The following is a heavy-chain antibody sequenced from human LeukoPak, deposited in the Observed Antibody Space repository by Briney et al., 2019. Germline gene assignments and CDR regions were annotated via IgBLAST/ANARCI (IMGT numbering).Heavy chain of an antibody. CDR3: AREVYGDRTPDY. D-gene: IGHD4-17*01. J-gene: IGHJ4*02. CDR2: ISAYNGNT. V-gene: IGHV1-18*04. CDR1: GYTFTGYY. Sequence: ASVKVSCKASGYTFTGYYVHWVRQAPGQGLEWMGWISAYNGNTDYAQKLQGRVTMTTDTSTSTAYMELRSLRSDDTAVYYCAREVYGDRTPDYWGQGTLVTVSS.